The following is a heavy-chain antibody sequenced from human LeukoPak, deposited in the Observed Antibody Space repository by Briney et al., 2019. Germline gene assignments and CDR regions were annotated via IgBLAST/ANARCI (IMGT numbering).Heavy chain of an antibody. CDR3: ARADGDYVSTFAFDI. J-gene: IGHJ3*02. CDR1: GGSISSYY. Sequence: NPSETLSLTCTVSGGSISSYYWSWIRQPPGKGLEWIGYIYYSGSTNYNPSLKSRVTISVDTSKNQFSLKLSSVTAADTAVYYCARADGDYVSTFAFDIWGQGTMVTVSS. V-gene: IGHV4-59*01. D-gene: IGHD4-17*01. CDR2: IYYSGST.